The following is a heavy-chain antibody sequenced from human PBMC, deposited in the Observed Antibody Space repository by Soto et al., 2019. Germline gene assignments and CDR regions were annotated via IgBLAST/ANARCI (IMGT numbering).Heavy chain of an antibody. CDR1: GFTFSSYS. CDR3: ARVVSAAIYYYYGMDV. CDR2: ISSSSSYI. Sequence: GGSLRLSCAASGFTFSSYSMNWVRQAPGKGLEWVSSISSSSSYIYYADSVKGRFTISRDNAKNSLYLQMNSLRAEDTAVYYCARVVSAAIYYYYGMDVWGQGITVTV. D-gene: IGHD2-2*01. V-gene: IGHV3-21*01. J-gene: IGHJ6*02.